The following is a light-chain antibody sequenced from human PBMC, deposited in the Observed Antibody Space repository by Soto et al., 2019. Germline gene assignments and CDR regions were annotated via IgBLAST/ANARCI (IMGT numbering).Light chain of an antibody. J-gene: IGKJ1*01. CDR2: AAS. Sequence: IQLTQSPSSLSASVGDRVTITCRASQGIGSYLAWYQQKPGRAPKLLIYAASTLQTGVPSRFSGGGSGTDFTLTISSLQPEDFAMYYCQQYGRSPTWTFGQGTKVDIK. V-gene: IGKV1-9*01. CDR1: QGIGSY. CDR3: QQYGRSPTWT.